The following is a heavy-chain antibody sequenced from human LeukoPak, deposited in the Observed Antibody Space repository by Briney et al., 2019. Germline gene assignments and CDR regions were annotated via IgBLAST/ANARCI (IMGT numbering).Heavy chain of an antibody. CDR3: AKDRGRYYDSSGYYWGYYFDS. V-gene: IGHV3-21*04. D-gene: IGHD3-22*01. CDR2: ISSSSSYI. Sequence: GGSLRLSCAASGFTFSSYSMNWVRQAPGKGLEWASSISSSSSYIYYADSVKGRFTISRDNSKNTLYLQMSSLRAEDTAVYYCAKDRGRYYDSSGYYWGYYFDSWGQGILVTVST. J-gene: IGHJ4*02. CDR1: GFTFSSYS.